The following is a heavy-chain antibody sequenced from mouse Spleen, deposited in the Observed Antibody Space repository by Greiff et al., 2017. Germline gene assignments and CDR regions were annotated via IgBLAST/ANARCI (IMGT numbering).Heavy chain of an antibody. Sequence: EVQLVESEGGLVQPGSSMKLSCTASGFTFSDYYMAWVRQVPEKGLEWVANINYDGSSTYYLDSLKSRFIISRDNAKNILYLQMSSLKSEDTATYYCAREETGYWYFDVWGTGTTVTVSS. CDR1: GFTFSDYY. CDR2: INYDGSST. CDR3: AREETGYWYFDV. J-gene: IGHJ1*03. D-gene: IGHD4-1*01. V-gene: IGHV5-16*01.